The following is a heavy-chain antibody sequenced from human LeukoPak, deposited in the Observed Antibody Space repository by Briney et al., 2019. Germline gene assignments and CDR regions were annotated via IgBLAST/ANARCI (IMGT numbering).Heavy chain of an antibody. CDR1: GGSFSGYY. V-gene: IGHV4-34*01. Sequence: SETLSLTCPVYGGSFSGYYWSWSRQPPGKGLEWIGEINHSGSTNYNPSLKSRVSISVDTSKNQFSLKLNSVTAADTAVYYCARYDYWGQGTPVTVSS. J-gene: IGHJ4*02. CDR3: ARYDY. CDR2: INHSGST.